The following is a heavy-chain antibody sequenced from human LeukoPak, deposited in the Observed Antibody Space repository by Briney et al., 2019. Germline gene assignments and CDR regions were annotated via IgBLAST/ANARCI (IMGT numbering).Heavy chain of an antibody. CDR2: IDGSGSVT. J-gene: IGHJ3*02. CDR3: AKDGKFGGGSPGDSFDI. Sequence: PGGSLRLSCAASGFTFRTYALNGVRQAPGKGLEWVAVIDGSGSVTFYADSAKGRFTISRDNSKNTLYLQMNSLRAEDTAVYYCAKDGKFGGGSPGDSFDIWGQGTMVAVSS. D-gene: IGHD3-16*01. CDR1: GFTFRTYA. V-gene: IGHV3-23*01.